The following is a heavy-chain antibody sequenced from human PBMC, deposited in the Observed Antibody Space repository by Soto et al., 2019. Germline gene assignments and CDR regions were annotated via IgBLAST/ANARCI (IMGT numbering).Heavy chain of an antibody. V-gene: IGHV3-33*01. D-gene: IGHD1-26*01. Sequence: GALRRSGAASGFGVRNYGMHCVRQAPCKGLEWVAVIWKDENNKYYRDSVKGRFTISRDNSKNTVELQMSSLRGEDTAVYYCARDFVVGGSTINYYYGLAVRAQGTTVPGSS. CDR2: IWKDENNK. J-gene: IGHJ6*02. CDR3: ARDFVVGGSTINYYYGLAV. CDR1: GFGVRNYG.